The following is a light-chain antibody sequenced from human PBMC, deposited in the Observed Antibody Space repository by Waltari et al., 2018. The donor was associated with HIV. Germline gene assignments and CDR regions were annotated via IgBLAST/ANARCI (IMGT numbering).Light chain of an antibody. J-gene: IGKJ2*01. V-gene: IGKV3-11*01. CDR1: QSISSY. Sequence: EIVLTQSPATLSLSPGHTATLSCRASQSISSYLAGYQQKPGQAPRLLTYDASHRATGIPARFSGSGSGTDFTLTIGPLEPEDFAVYYCQQRDKWPPSYTVGQGTRVEI. CDR3: QQRDKWPPSYT. CDR2: DAS.